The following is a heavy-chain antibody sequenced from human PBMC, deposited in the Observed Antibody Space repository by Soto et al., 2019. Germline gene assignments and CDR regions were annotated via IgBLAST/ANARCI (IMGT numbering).Heavy chain of an antibody. CDR3: ARSYDYGDYFERESGGFDP. Sequence: GESLKISCKGSGYSFTSYWIGWVRQMPGKGLEWMGIIYPGDSDTRYSPSFQGQVTISADKSISTAYLQWSSLKASDTAMYYCARSYDYGDYFERESGGFDPWGQGTLVTVSS. CDR2: IYPGDSDT. V-gene: IGHV5-51*01. D-gene: IGHD4-17*01. J-gene: IGHJ5*02. CDR1: GYSFTSYW.